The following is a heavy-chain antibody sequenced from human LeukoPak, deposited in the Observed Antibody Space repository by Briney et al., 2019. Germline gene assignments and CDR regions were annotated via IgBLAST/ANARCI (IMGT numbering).Heavy chain of an antibody. V-gene: IGHV4-59*08. J-gene: IGHJ4*02. CDR1: GGSISSYY. D-gene: IGHD5-24*01. CDR2: IYYSGST. Sequence: SETLSLTCTVSGGSISSYYWTWIRQPPGKGLEWIGCIYYSGSTDYNPSLKSRVTISVDTSKNQFSLKLSSVTAADTAVYYCARGPNYPSPSSFDYWGQGTLVTVSS. CDR3: ARGPNYPSPSSFDY.